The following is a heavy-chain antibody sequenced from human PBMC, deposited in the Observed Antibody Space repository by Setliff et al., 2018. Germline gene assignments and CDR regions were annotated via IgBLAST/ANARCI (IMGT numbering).Heavy chain of an antibody. J-gene: IGHJ3*02. V-gene: IGHV1-18*01. Sequence: GASVKVSCKTSGYMFTTYGISWVRQDPGQGLEWMGWIRVYDGYTDYAQKFQGRVTMTKDTSTSTAYVELSSLRSEDTAVYYCAREVLPLVREEAFYIWGQGTMVTVSS. CDR2: IRVYDGYT. CDR3: AREVLPLVREEAFYI. CDR1: GYMFTTYG. D-gene: IGHD2-2*01.